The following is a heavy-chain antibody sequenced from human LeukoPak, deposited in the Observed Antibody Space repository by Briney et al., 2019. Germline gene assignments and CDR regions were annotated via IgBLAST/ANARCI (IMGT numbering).Heavy chain of an antibody. CDR1: GGSISISNYY. D-gene: IGHD4-17*01. CDR3: ARETSVSTIDYYYYYMDV. Sequence: SETLSLTCTVSGGSISISNYYWGWIRQRQPPEKGLEWIGTIYYSGSTHYNPSLKSRVTISVDTSKNQFSLKLSSVTAADTAVYYCARETSVSTIDYYYYYMDVWGKGTTVTISS. J-gene: IGHJ6*03. V-gene: IGHV4-39*02. CDR2: IYYSGST.